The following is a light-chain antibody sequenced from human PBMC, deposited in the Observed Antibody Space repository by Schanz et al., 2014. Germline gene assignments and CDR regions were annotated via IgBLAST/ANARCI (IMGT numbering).Light chain of an antibody. CDR3: QSYDSSLSGSYV. CDR1: SSNIGAGYD. CDR2: GNS. J-gene: IGLJ1*01. Sequence: QSVLTQPPSVSGAPGQRVTISCTGSSSNIGAGYDVHWYQQLPGTAPKLLIYGNSNRPSGVTDRFSGSKSGTSASLDITGLQAEDEADYYCQSYDSSLSGSYVFGTGTKVTVL. V-gene: IGLV1-40*01.